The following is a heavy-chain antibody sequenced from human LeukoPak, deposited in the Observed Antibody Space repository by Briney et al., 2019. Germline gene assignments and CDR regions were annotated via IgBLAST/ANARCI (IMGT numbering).Heavy chain of an antibody. Sequence: GGSLRLSCAASGFTFSNYAMSWVRQAPGKGLELVSAISGSGGSTYYADSVKGRFTISRDNSKNTLYLQMNRLRAEDTAVYYCAKGGSDDFWSGYHAAGMDVWGQGTTVTVSS. CDR3: AKGGSDDFWSGYHAAGMDV. D-gene: IGHD3-3*01. J-gene: IGHJ6*02. V-gene: IGHV3-23*01. CDR2: ISGSGGST. CDR1: GFTFSNYA.